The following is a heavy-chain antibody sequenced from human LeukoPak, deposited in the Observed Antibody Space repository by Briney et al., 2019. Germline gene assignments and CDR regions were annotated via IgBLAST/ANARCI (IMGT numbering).Heavy chain of an antibody. Sequence: WGSLRLSCAASGFTFRSYWISWVRQAPGKGLEWVANIKEDGSEKYFVDSVKGRFTISRDNAKDSVFLQMNSLRAEDTAVYYCARGRANVAAADNWFDPWGQGTLVTVSS. D-gene: IGHD6-13*01. J-gene: IGHJ5*02. CDR2: IKEDGSEK. V-gene: IGHV3-7*01. CDR3: ARGRANVAAADNWFDP. CDR1: GFTFRSYW.